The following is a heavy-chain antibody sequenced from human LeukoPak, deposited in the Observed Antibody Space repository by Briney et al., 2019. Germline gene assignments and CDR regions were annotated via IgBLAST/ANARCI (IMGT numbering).Heavy chain of an antibody. D-gene: IGHD6-19*01. CDR1: GGSITRHH. CDR3: ARDRSTGYSRDWFDP. Sequence: PSETLSLTCTVSGGSITRHHWSSIRQPAGKGLEWIGRIYISDNTNYTPSLRSRVTMSVDTSKNQFSLKLSSVTAADTAVYYCARDRSTGYSRDWFDPWGQGTLATVSS. V-gene: IGHV4-4*07. CDR2: IYISDNT. J-gene: IGHJ5*02.